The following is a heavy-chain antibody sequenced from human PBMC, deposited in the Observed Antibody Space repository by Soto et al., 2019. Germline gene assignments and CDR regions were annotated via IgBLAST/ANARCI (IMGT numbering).Heavy chain of an antibody. CDR1: GGSFSGYY. Sequence: TSETLSLTCAVYGGSFSGYYWSWIRQPPGKGLEWIGEINHSGSTNYNPSLKSRVTISVDTSKNQFSLKLSSVTAADTAVYYCARGSDYYGSGSYYKYYYYGMDVWGQGTTVTVSS. J-gene: IGHJ6*02. CDR3: ARGSDYYGSGSYYKYYYYGMDV. CDR2: INHSGST. V-gene: IGHV4-34*01. D-gene: IGHD3-10*01.